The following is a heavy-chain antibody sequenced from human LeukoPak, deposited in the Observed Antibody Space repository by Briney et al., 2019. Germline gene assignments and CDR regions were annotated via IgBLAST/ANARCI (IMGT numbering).Heavy chain of an antibody. CDR1: GGSFNSFF. Sequence: ASETLSLTCTVSGGSFNSFFWSWIRQPPGKALEWIGYIYTSGNTYYSPSLKSRVTISLDMSKNQFSLKLISVTAADTAVYYCARRGTWFDPWGQGTLVTDSS. CDR3: ARRGTWFDP. CDR2: IYTSGNT. V-gene: IGHV4-4*09. J-gene: IGHJ5*02. D-gene: IGHD3-10*01.